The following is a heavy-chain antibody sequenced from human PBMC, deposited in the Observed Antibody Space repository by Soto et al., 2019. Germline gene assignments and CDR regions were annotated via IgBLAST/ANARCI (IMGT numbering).Heavy chain of an antibody. V-gene: IGHV1-69*13. J-gene: IGHJ6*02. CDR3: AVGHAEYYYYYYGMDV. CDR2: IIPIFGTA. CDR1: GGTFSSYA. Sequence: GASVKVSCKASGGTFSSYAISWVRQAPGQGLEWMGGIIPIFGTANYAQKFQGRVTITADESTSTAYMELSSLRSEDTAVYYCAVGHAEYYYYYYGMDVWGQGTTVTVSS.